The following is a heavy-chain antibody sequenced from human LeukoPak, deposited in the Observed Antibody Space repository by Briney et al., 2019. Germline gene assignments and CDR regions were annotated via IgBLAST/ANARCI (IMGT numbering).Heavy chain of an antibody. J-gene: IGHJ4*02. V-gene: IGHV4-39*01. CDR3: ARHRYAGGFDY. D-gene: IGHD3-16*02. Sequence: SETLSLTCTVSGGSISSSSYYWGWIRQPPGKGLEWVGSIYYSGSTYYNPSLKSRVTISVDTSKNQFSLKLSSVTAADTAVYYCARHRYAGGFDYWGQGTLVTVSS. CDR1: GGSISSSSYY. CDR2: IYYSGST.